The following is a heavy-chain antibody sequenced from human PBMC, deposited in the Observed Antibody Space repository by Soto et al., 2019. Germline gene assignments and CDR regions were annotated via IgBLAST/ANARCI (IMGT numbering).Heavy chain of an antibody. CDR2: IIPIFGTA. D-gene: IGHD4-17*01. V-gene: IGHV1-69*13. CDR3: AKSPRLRGCVNY. Sequence: ASVKVSCKASGGTFSSYAISWVRQAPGQGLEWMGGIIPIFGTANYAQKFQGRVTITADESTSTAYMELSSLRSEDTAVYYCAKSPRLRGCVNYGGKGTLFTFPQ. J-gene: IGHJ4*02. CDR1: GGTFSSYA.